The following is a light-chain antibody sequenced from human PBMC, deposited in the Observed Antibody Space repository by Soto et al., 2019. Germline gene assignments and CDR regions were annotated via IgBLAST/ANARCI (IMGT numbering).Light chain of an antibody. CDR2: EDT. V-gene: IGLV3-1*01. CDR1: KLGDKF. J-gene: IGLJ2*01. Sequence: SYELSQPPSVSVSPGQTASITCSGDKLGDKFASWYQQKSGQSPVLVIFEDTKRPSGIPERFSGSNSGNTASLTISGTQVIDEADYYCQVWDNNIVVFGGGTKLTVL. CDR3: QVWDNNIVV.